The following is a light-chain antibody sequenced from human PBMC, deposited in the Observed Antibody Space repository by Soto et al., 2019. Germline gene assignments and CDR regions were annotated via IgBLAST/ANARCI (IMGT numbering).Light chain of an antibody. CDR1: SSDVGSYNR. CDR2: DVS. V-gene: IGLV2-18*02. CDR3: SSYSSSITSV. J-gene: IGLJ1*01. Sequence: QSALTQPPSVSGSPGHSVAISCTGTSSDVGSYNRVSWYQQPPGSAPKLMIYDVSNRPSGVPDRFSGSKSGNAASLTISGLQAEDEADYYCSSYSSSITSVFGTGTKVTVL.